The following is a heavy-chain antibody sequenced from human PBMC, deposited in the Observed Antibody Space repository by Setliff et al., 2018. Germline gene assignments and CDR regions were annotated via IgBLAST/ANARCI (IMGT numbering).Heavy chain of an antibody. CDR3: ARGDSLYYFMDV. V-gene: IGHV4-31*03. Sequence: PLSLTCTVPGGSISNTYYHWNWIRQRPGKGLEWIGYIYYSGSTHYSPSLKSRLTISVDTSKNHFSLKLNSVTAADTAVYYCARGDSLYYFMDVWGKGTTVTVSS. D-gene: IGHD2-15*01. CDR1: GGSISNTYYH. CDR2: IYYSGST. J-gene: IGHJ6*03.